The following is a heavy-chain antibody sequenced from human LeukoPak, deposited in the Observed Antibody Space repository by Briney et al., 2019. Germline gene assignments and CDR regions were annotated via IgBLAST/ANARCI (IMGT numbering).Heavy chain of an antibody. J-gene: IGHJ4*02. CDR1: GYTLRGYY. CDR3: ASRWFGVYYFDY. V-gene: IGHV1-2*02. Sequence: SVKVSCQASGYTLRGYYMHWLRQAPGQGLEWMGWINPKRGGTNEAQKFHDRVTLTRDTSIRTAYMEVSRLRSDDTAVYYCASRWFGVYYFDYWGQGTLVTVSS. CDR2: INPKRGGT. D-gene: IGHD3-10*01.